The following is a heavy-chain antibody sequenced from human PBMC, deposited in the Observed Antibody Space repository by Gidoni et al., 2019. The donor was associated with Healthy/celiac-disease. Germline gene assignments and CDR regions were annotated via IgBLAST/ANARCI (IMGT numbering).Heavy chain of an antibody. CDR2: ISYDGSNK. Sequence: QVQLVESGGGGVQPGRSMRLSCAASGFTFSSYGMHWVRQAPGKGLEWVAVISYDGSNKYYADSVKGRFTISRDNSKNTLYLQMNSLRAEDTAVYYCAKLKEMATIGALDYWGQGTLVTVSS. D-gene: IGHD5-12*01. V-gene: IGHV3-30*18. CDR3: AKLKEMATIGALDY. J-gene: IGHJ4*02. CDR1: GFTFSSYG.